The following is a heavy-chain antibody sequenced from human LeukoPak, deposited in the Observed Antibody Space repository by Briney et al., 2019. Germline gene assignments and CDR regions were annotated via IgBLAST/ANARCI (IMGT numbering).Heavy chain of an antibody. J-gene: IGHJ5*02. CDR1: GFTFSSYS. CDR3: AKDDIVVVPAAISKNWFDP. Sequence: GGSLRLSCAASGFTFSSYSMNWVRQAPGKGLEWVSAISGSGGSTYYADSVKGRFTISRDNSKNTLYLQMNSLRAEDTAVYYCAKDDIVVVPAAISKNWFDPWGQGTLVTVSS. D-gene: IGHD2-2*02. CDR2: ISGSGGST. V-gene: IGHV3-23*01.